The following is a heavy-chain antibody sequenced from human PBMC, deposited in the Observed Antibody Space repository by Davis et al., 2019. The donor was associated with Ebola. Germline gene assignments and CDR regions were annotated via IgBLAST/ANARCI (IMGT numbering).Heavy chain of an antibody. CDR3: AKVAVDY. V-gene: IGHV3-48*01. Sequence: GESLKISCAASGFTFSTYSMNWVRQAPGKGLEWVSYISSSSNTIYYADSVKGRFTISRDNTKNTLYLQMNSLRPEDTAVYYCAKVAVDYWGQGTLVTVSS. CDR2: ISSSSNTI. J-gene: IGHJ4*02. CDR1: GFTFSTYS.